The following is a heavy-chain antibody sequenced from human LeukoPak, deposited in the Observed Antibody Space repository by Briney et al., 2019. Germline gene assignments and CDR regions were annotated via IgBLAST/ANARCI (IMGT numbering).Heavy chain of an antibody. CDR3: AKDLLAATIDYYFDY. D-gene: IGHD5-12*01. V-gene: IGHV3-23*01. J-gene: IGHJ4*02. CDR2: ISGRGGRT. CDR1: LFTFSSYA. Sequence: GGSLRLSRAASLFTFSSYAISGVRQAPGKGLEWVSVISGRGGRTYYADSVKGRFTISRDNPKNTLYVQMNSLRAEDMAVYYCAKDLLAATIDYYFDYWGQGTLVTVSS.